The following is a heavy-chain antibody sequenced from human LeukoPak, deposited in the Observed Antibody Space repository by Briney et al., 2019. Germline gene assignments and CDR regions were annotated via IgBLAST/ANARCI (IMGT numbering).Heavy chain of an antibody. D-gene: IGHD2/OR15-2a*01. CDR2: LRTKAYGVTT. CDR1: GFTFRDYV. Sequence: GGSLTLSCTASGFTFRDYVMSWFRQAPGKGLEWVGFLRTKAYGVTTEYAASVKGRFAISRDDSRNIAYLQMNSLKTEDTAVYYCTSHARSMLRGVTPYYYAMEVWGQGTTVTVSS. V-gene: IGHV3-49*03. CDR3: TSHARSMLRGVTPYYYAMEV. J-gene: IGHJ6*02.